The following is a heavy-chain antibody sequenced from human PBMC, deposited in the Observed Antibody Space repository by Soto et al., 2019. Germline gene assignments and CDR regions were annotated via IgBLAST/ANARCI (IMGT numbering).Heavy chain of an antibody. CDR2: ISYDGSNK. V-gene: IGHV3-30*18. CDR3: AKDRDSSGWFSGYYYGVDV. Sequence: PGGSLKISCAASGFTFSSYGMHWVRQAPGKGLEWVALISYDGSNKYYADSVKGRFTISRDNSKNTLSLQVSSLRPEDTAVYYCAKDRDSSGWFSGYYYGVDVWGQGTTVTVSS. J-gene: IGHJ6*02. CDR1: GFTFSSYG. D-gene: IGHD6-19*01.